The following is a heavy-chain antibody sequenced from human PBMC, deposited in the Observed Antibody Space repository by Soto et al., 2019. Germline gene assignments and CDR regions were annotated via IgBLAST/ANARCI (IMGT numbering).Heavy chain of an antibody. J-gene: IGHJ4*02. V-gene: IGHV4-59*01. CDR2: IYYSGST. D-gene: IGHD3-22*01. CDR3: AREVTYYYDSSGYCYVVRHHSSFDY. Sequence: LTCTVSGGSISSYYWSWIRQPPGKGLEWIGYIYYSGSTNYNPSLKSRVTISVDTSKNQFSLKLSSVTAADTAVYYCAREVTYYYDSSGYCYVVRHHSSFDYWGQGTLVTVSS. CDR1: GGSISSYY.